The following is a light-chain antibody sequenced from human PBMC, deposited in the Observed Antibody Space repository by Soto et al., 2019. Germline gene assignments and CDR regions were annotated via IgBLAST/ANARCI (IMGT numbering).Light chain of an antibody. CDR2: GAS. V-gene: IGKV3-20*01. J-gene: IGKJ2*01. Sequence: EIVLTQSPGTLSLSPGERATLSCRASQTVSSTYLAWYQQKPGQAPTLLIYGASSRATGIPDRFSGSGSGTDFTLTISRLEPEDFAVYYCQQYGSSPPHTFGQGTKLEIK. CDR1: QTVSSTY. CDR3: QQYGSSPPHT.